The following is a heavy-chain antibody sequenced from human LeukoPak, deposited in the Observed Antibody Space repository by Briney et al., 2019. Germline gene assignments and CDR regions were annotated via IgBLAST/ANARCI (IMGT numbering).Heavy chain of an antibody. CDR3: AREGQWLDL. CDR1: GFIFSSHA. Sequence: GGSLRLSCAATGFIFSSHAMHWVRQAPGKGLEYVSAINSNGDSTYHAHSVKGRFTISRDNSKNSLYLQMGSLRAEDMAVYYCAREGQWLDLWGRGTLVTVSS. D-gene: IGHD6-19*01. V-gene: IGHV3-64*01. J-gene: IGHJ4*02. CDR2: INSNGDST.